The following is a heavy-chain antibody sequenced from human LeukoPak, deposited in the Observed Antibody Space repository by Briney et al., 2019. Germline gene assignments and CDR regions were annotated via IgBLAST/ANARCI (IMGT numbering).Heavy chain of an antibody. CDR1: GGSISSGGYY. CDR3: AREVDCSSTSCYTEWFDP. V-gene: IGHV4-61*08. Sequence: PSETLSLTCTVSGGSISSGGYYWTWIRQLPGRGLEWIGYIYTSGSTNYNPSLKSRVTMSVDTSKNQFSLKLSSVTAADTAVYYCAREVDCSSTSCYTEWFDPWGQGTLVTVSS. J-gene: IGHJ5*02. CDR2: IYTSGST. D-gene: IGHD2-2*02.